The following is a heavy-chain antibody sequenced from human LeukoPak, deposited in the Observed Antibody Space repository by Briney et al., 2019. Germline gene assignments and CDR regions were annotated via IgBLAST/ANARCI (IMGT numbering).Heavy chain of an antibody. V-gene: IGHV4-34*01. J-gene: IGHJ5*02. CDR1: GGSFSGYY. CDR3: ASEAVEMATTPNWFDP. CDR2: INHSGST. Sequence: SETLSLTCAVYGGSFSGYYWSWIRQPPGKGLEWIGEINHSGSTNYNPSLKSRVTISVDTSKSQFSLKLSSVTAADTAVYYCASEAVEMATTPNWFDPWGQGTLVTVSS. D-gene: IGHD5-24*01.